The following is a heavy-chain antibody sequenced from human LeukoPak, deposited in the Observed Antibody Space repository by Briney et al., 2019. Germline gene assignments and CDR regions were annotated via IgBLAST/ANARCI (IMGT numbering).Heavy chain of an antibody. CDR3: ARCKHYDFWSGYTNWFDP. V-gene: IGHV4-61*02. Sequence: SQTLSLTCTVSGGSISSGSYYWSWIRQPAGKGLEWTGRIYTSGSTNYNPSLKSRDTISVDTSKNQFSLKLSSVTAADTAVYYCARCKHYDFWSGYTNWFDPWGQGTLVTVSS. J-gene: IGHJ5*02. CDR1: GGSISSGSYY. CDR2: IYTSGST. D-gene: IGHD3-3*01.